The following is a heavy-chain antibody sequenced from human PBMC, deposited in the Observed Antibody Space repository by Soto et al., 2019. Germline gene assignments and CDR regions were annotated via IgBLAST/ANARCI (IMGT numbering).Heavy chain of an antibody. CDR2: ISSSGSTI. CDR1: GFTFSSYE. D-gene: IGHD2-21*02. J-gene: IGHJ4*02. V-gene: IGHV3-48*03. Sequence: GGSLRLSCAASGFTFSSYEMNWVRQAPGKGPEWVSYISSSGSTIYYADSVKGRFTISRDNAKNSLYLQMNSLRAEDTAVYYCASLVVVTAIRDYFDYWGQGTLVTVSS. CDR3: ASLVVVTAIRDYFDY.